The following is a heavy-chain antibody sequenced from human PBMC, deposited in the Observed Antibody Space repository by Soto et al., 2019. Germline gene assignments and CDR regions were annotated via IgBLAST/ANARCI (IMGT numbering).Heavy chain of an antibody. CDR2: ISAYNGNT. CDR1: GYTFTSYG. J-gene: IGHJ6*02. CDR3: ARDHREPYYYYYGMDV. V-gene: IGHV1-18*01. Sequence: ASVKVSCKASGYTFTSYGISWVRQAPGQGLEWMGWISAYNGNTNYAQKLQGRVTMTTDTSTSTAYMELRSLRSDDTAVYYCARDHREPYYYYYGMDVWGQGTTVTVSS. D-gene: IGHD1-1*01.